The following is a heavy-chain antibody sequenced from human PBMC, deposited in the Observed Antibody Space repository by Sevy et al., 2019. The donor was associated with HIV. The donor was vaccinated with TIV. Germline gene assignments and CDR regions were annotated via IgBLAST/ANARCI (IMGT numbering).Heavy chain of an antibody. J-gene: IGHJ6*02. CDR2: FDPEDGET. CDR1: GYTLTKLP. V-gene: IGHV1-24*01. Sequence: ASFKVSCKVSGYTLTKLPMHWVRQAPGKGLEWMGGFDPEDGETIYAQRCQGRVTMTEDTSTDTAYMELSSLRSEDTAVYYCATLDFWSENPFYGTDVWGQGTTVTVSS. CDR3: ATLDFWSENPFYGTDV. D-gene: IGHD3-3*01.